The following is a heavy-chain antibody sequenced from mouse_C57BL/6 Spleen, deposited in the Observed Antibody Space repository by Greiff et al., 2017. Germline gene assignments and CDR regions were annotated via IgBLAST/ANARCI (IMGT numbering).Heavy chain of an antibody. Sequence: VQLQQPGTELVKPGASVKLSCKASGYTFTSYWMHWVKQRPGQGLEWIGNINPSNGGTNYNEKFKSKATLTVDKSSSTAYMQLSSLTSEDSAVYYCARWEWDGSYAMDYWGQGTSVTVSS. CDR1: GYTFTSYW. CDR2: INPSNGGT. J-gene: IGHJ4*01. D-gene: IGHD2-3*01. V-gene: IGHV1-53*01. CDR3: ARWEWDGSYAMDY.